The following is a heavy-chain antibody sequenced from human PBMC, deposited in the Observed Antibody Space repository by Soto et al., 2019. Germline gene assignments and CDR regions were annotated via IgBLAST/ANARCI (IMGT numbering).Heavy chain of an antibody. J-gene: IGHJ4*02. CDR2: IYYSGST. D-gene: IGHD6-6*01. V-gene: IGHV4-31*03. Sequence: QVQLQESGPGLVKPSQTLSLTCTVSGGSISSGGYYWSWICQHPGKGLEWIGYIYYSGSTYYNPSLKSRVTISVDTSKNQFSLKLSSVTAADTAVYYCARGGSSIAARPIDYWGQGTLVTVSS. CDR1: GGSISSGGYY. CDR3: ARGGSSIAARPIDY.